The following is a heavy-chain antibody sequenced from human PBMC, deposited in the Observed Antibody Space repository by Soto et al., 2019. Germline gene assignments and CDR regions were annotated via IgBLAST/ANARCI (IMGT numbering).Heavy chain of an antibody. D-gene: IGHD3-16*02. Sequence: QITLKESGPTLVKPTQTLTLTCTFSGFSLSTSGVGVGWIRQPPGKALEWLALIYWDDDKRYSPSLKSRLTITKDTSKNQVVLTMTNMDPVDTATYYCVCTQGFSPIYDYIWGSYRHLAWARFDYMDVWGKGTTVTVSS. CDR3: VCTQGFSPIYDYIWGSYRHLAWARFDYMDV. CDR1: GFSLSTSGVG. J-gene: IGHJ6*03. V-gene: IGHV2-5*02. CDR2: IYWDDDK.